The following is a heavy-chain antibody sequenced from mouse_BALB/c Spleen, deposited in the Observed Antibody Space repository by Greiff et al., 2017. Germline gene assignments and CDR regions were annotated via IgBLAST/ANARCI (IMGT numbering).Heavy chain of an antibody. CDR2: IYPGDGDT. J-gene: IGHJ4*01. Sequence: VQLQESGAELVRPGSSVKISCKASGYAFSSYWMNWVKQRPGQGLEWIGQIYPGDGDTNYNGKFKGKATLTADKSSSTAYMQLSSLTSEDSAVYFCARDYYGNRYYAMDYWGQGTSVTVSS. D-gene: IGHD2-1*01. CDR1: GYAFSSYW. V-gene: IGHV1-80*01. CDR3: ARDYYGNRYYAMDY.